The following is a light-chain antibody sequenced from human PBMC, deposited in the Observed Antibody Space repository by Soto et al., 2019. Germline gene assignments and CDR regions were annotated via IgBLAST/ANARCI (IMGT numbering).Light chain of an antibody. CDR3: QQYDISPFT. CDR2: STS. V-gene: IGKV3-20*01. CDR1: QSVSSSH. Sequence: EIVLTQSPGTLSLSPGERATLSCRASQSVSSSHLAWYQQKPGQAPRLLIYSTSSRATGIPDRFSGSGSGADFTLTISRLEPEDFAVYYCQQYDISPFTFGPGTKVDIK. J-gene: IGKJ3*01.